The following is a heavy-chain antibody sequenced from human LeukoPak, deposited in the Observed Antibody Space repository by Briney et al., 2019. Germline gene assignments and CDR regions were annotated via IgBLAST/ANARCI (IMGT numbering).Heavy chain of an antibody. CDR3: SGYSSSWYNDYYYMDV. CDR2: INPNSGGT. D-gene: IGHD6-13*01. CDR1: GYTFTGYY. Sequence: VASVKVSCKASGYTFTGYYMHWVRQAPGQGLEWMGWINPNSGGTNYAQKFQGRVTMTRDTSISTAYMELSRLRSDDTAVYYCSGYSSSWYNDYYYMDVWGKGTTVTVSS. J-gene: IGHJ6*03. V-gene: IGHV1-2*02.